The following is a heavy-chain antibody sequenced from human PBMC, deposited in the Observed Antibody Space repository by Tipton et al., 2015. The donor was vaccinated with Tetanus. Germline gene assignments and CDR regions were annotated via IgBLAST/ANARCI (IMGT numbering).Heavy chain of an antibody. CDR1: GFTVSSSY. CDR3: ARDLRFDYSGGYYSYGMDV. Sequence: GSLRLSCAASGFTVSSSYMSWVRQSPGKGLEWVSVIYSGGSTYYADSVKGRFTISRDNSKNTLYLQMNSLRAEDTAVYYCARDLRFDYSGGYYSYGMDVWGQGTPVTVSS. J-gene: IGHJ6*02. V-gene: IGHV3-53*01. D-gene: IGHD4-11*01. CDR2: IYSGGST.